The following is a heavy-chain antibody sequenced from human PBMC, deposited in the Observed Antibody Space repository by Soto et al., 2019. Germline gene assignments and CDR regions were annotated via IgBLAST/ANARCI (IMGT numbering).Heavy chain of an antibody. CDR1: GFTFRSYV. D-gene: IGHD3-16*01. Sequence: QVQLVESGGGVVQPGTSLRLSCVGSGFTFRSYVIHWVRQAPGKGLEWVALTSYDGSNKYYDDSVKGRFTISRDNSRNTVELKMDNLRLENTALYYCARWGTTGGLAVWGQGTLVSVSS. J-gene: IGHJ4*02. CDR3: ARWGTTGGLAV. V-gene: IGHV3-30*19. CDR2: TSYDGSNK.